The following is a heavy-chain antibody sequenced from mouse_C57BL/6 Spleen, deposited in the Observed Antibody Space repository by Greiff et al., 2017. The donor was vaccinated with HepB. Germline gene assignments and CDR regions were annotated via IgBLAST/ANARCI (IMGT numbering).Heavy chain of an antibody. D-gene: IGHD3-2*02. J-gene: IGHJ1*03. CDR1: GYTFTSYW. CDR3: ARSGSSGDAYFDV. V-gene: IGHV1-69*01. CDR2: IDPSDSYT. Sequence: QVQLQQPGAELVMPGASAKLSCKASGYTFTSYWMHWVKQRPGQGLEWIGEIDPSDSYTNYNQKFKGKSTLTVDKSSSTAYMQLSSLTSEDSAVYYCARSGSSGDAYFDVWGTGTTVTVSS.